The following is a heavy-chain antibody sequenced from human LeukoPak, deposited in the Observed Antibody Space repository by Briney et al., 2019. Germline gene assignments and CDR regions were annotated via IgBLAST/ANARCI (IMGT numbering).Heavy chain of an antibody. Sequence: ASVKVSCKASGYTFTSYYMHWVRQAPGQGLEWMGIINPSGGSTSYTQKFQGRVTMTRDTSTSTVYMELSSLRSEDTAVYYCARDLVEDAFDIWGQGTMVTVSS. D-gene: IGHD2-15*01. CDR1: GYTFTSYY. CDR2: INPSGGST. J-gene: IGHJ3*02. CDR3: ARDLVEDAFDI. V-gene: IGHV1-46*01.